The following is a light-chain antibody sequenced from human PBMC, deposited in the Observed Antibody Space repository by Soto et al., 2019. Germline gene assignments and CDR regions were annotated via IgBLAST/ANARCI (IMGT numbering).Light chain of an antibody. V-gene: IGKV3-20*01. CDR1: QNVDSNY. CDR2: GAS. Sequence: EIGFTQAPSTLSVSPVERATLSCRASQNVDSNYLAWYQQKPGQAPRIIIFGASGRATGIPDRFSGSGSGTDFTLTISRLEPEDFAVYYCQQYYGSPGITFGQGTRLEIK. CDR3: QQYYGSPGIT. J-gene: IGKJ5*01.